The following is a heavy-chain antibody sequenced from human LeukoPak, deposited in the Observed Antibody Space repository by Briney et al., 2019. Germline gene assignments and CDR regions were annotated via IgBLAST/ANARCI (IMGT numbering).Heavy chain of an antibody. V-gene: IGHV4-38-2*02. CDR1: GYSISSGYY. J-gene: IGHJ4*02. CDR3: ARAVVGATTLDY. Sequence: PSETLSLTCTVSGYSISSGYYWGWIRQPPGKGLEWIGSIYHSGSTYYNPSLKSRVTISVDTSKNQFSLKLSSVTAADTAVYYCARAVVGATTLDYWGQGTLVTVSS. CDR2: IYHSGST. D-gene: IGHD1-26*01.